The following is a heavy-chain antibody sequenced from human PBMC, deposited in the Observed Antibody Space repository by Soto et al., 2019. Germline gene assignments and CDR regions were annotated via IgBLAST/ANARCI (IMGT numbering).Heavy chain of an antibody. CDR2: IIPIFGTA. D-gene: IGHD6-6*01. CDR1: GGTFSSYA. Sequence: ASVKVSCKASGGTFSSYAISWVRQAPGQGLEWMGGIIPIFGTANYAQKFQGRVTITADESTSTAYMVLSSLRSEDTAVYYCARPSIAARSTPFDYWGQGTLVTVSS. V-gene: IGHV1-69*13. J-gene: IGHJ4*02. CDR3: ARPSIAARSTPFDY.